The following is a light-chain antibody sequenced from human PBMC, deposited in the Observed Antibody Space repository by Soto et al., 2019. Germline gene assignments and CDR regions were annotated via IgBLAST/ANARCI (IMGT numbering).Light chain of an antibody. CDR1: SSNIGSNT. Sequence: QLVLTQPPSASGTPGQRVTISCSGSSSNIGSNTVNWYQQLPGTAPKLLIYSNNQRPSGVPDRVSGSKSGTSASLAISGLQSADEADYYCAAWDDSLNGYVFGTGTKLTVL. J-gene: IGLJ1*01. CDR2: SNN. CDR3: AAWDDSLNGYV. V-gene: IGLV1-44*01.